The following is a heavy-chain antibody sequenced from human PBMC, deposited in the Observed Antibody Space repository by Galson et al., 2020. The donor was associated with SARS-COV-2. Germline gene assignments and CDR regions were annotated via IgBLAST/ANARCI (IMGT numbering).Heavy chain of an antibody. CDR2: ISSNSDYI. V-gene: IGHV3-21*01. CDR3: VRDASWAMFGMDV. D-gene: IGHD1-26*01. Sequence: GESLKISCAVSGFTFSSYTMNWVRQAPGKGLEWVSAISSNSDYIYYADSVKGRFTISRDNGKNSLDLQMNSLRAEDTAVYYCVRDASWAMFGMDVWGQGTTVTVSS. J-gene: IGHJ6*02. CDR1: GFTFSSYT.